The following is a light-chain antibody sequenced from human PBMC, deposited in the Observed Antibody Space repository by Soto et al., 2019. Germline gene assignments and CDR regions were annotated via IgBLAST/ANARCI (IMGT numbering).Light chain of an antibody. J-gene: IGLJ1*01. CDR3: CSYAGGSNV. CDR2: EGS. Sequence: QSVLTQAACVSGSPGQSISISCTGTSSDVGSYKFVSWYQQYPGKAPTLMIYEGSKRPSGVSDRFSGSKSGNTASLTISGLQAEDEADYFCCSYAGGSNVFGTGTKVTVL. V-gene: IGLV2-23*03. CDR1: SSDVGSYKF.